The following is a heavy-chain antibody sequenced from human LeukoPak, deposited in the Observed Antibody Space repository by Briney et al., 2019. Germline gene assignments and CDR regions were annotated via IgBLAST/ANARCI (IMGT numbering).Heavy chain of an antibody. J-gene: IGHJ5*02. V-gene: IGHV4-59*01. Sequence: KTSETLSLTCAVSVGSTSRYYGSGVRQPPRRGLEWRGDIYYRWSTNYSPSLKSRVTITVDTSMNQFSLKVTSVTAADTAVHYCERVLRYFDKVASYNWFDPWGQGTLVTVSS. CDR3: ERVLRYFDKVASYNWFDP. CDR1: VGSTSRYY. CDR2: IYYRWST. D-gene: IGHD3-9*01.